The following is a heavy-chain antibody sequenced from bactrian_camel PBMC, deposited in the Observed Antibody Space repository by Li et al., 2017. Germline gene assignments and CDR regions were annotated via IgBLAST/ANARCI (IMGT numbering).Heavy chain of an antibody. CDR3: AADPFCRQDYD. CDR2: IATGSGNT. D-gene: IGHD1*01. CDR1: EFTFGTWC. J-gene: IGHJ4*01. V-gene: IGHV3S63*01. Sequence: QVQLVESGGGSAPAGGSLRLSCQASEFTFGTWCMGWFRQAPGKQREGVARIATGSGNTYYADSVKGRFTISQDNAKNTVYLQMNSLKPEDTAVYFCAADPFCRQDYDWGQGTQVTVS.